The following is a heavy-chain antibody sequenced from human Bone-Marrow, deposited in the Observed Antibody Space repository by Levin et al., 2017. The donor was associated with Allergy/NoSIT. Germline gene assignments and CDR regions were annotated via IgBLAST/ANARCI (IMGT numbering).Heavy chain of an antibody. D-gene: IGHD3-10*01. CDR3: ARDEAPGHSYYGLDV. V-gene: IGHV4-4*07. J-gene: IGHJ6*02. CDR1: GGSISDSY. CDR2: IYSSGST. Sequence: SSETLSLTCTVSGGSISDSYWSWIRQSAGKGLEWIGRIYSSGSTNYSPSLKSRVTMSVDTSNNQFSLKLRSVTAADTAVYFCARDEAPGHSYYGLDVWGQGAMVTVSS.